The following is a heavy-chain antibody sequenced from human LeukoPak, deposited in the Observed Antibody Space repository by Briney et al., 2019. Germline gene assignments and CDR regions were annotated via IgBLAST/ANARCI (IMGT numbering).Heavy chain of an antibody. D-gene: IGHD5-18*01. CDR3: ASGTAMVDFDY. CDR2: IYTSGST. CDR1: GGSISSGSYY. Sequence: SQTLSLTCTVSGGSISSGSYYWHWIRQPAGKGLEWIGRIYTSGSTNYNPSLKSRVTISVNTSKSQFSLKLSSVTAADTAVYYCASGTAMVDFDYWGQGTLVTVSS. J-gene: IGHJ4*02. V-gene: IGHV4-61*02.